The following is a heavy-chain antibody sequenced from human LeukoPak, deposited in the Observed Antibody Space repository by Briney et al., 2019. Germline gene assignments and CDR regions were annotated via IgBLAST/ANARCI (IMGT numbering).Heavy chain of an antibody. Sequence: GESQKIFCKVSGYSFTSYCIGWVRQMPGKGLEWMGIIYPGDSGPTYSPSFQGQVTISVDKSISTAYLQWSSLQASDTAMYYCGMSGYRVLLQDDVWDVWAQGTMVTVST. J-gene: IGHJ3*01. V-gene: IGHV5-51*01. CDR1: GYSFTSYC. CDR2: IYPGDSGP. D-gene: IGHD5/OR15-5a*01. CDR3: GMSGYRVLLQDDVWDV.